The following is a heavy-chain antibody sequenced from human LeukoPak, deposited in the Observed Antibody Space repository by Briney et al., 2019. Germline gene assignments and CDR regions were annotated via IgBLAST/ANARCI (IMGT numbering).Heavy chain of an antibody. V-gene: IGHV4-61*02. CDR2: ISTSGST. CDR1: GGSISSGSYY. D-gene: IGHD2-15*01. CDR3: ARERDISGGTHDY. Sequence: NTSETLSLTCTVSGGSISSGSYYWSWIRQPAGKGLEWIGRISTSGSTNYNPSLKSRVTISVDTSKKQFSLKLSSVTAADTAVYYCARERDISGGTHDYWGQGTLVTVSS. J-gene: IGHJ4*02.